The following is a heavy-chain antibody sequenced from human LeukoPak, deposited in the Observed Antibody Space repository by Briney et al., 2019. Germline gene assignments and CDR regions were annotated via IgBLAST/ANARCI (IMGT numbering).Heavy chain of an antibody. CDR2: IYTSGST. J-gene: IGHJ5*02. V-gene: IGHV4-4*07. Sequence: SETLSLTCTVSGGSISSYYWSWIRQPAGKGLEWIGRIYTSGSTNYNPSLKSRVTMSVDTSKNQFSLKLSSVTAADTAVYYCAREIRYFDWLLNWFDACGQGTLVTVSS. CDR3: AREIRYFDWLLNWFDA. D-gene: IGHD3-9*01. CDR1: GGSISSYY.